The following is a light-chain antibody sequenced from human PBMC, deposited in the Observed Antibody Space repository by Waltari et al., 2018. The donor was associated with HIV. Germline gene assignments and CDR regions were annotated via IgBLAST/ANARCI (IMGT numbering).Light chain of an antibody. CDR2: EVT. J-gene: IGLJ3*02. CDR1: RSVVGGYNH. CDR3: CSFAGSFTWV. Sequence: QSALTQPASVSGSPGQSITIPCNGTRSVVGGYNHVSWHQQHPGKAPKLTIYEVTKRPSGVSHRLSGSKSGNTASLTISGLQPEDEADYYCCSFAGSFTWVFGGGTKLTVL. V-gene: IGLV2-23*02.